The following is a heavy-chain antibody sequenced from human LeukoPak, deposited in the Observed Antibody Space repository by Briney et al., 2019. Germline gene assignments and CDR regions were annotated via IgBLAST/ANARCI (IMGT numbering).Heavy chain of an antibody. J-gene: IGHJ1*01. CDR3: ARVGRSSWYTSWSEYFQH. CDR1: GFTFSDYY. CDR2: ISSSGSTI. Sequence: GGSLRLSCAASGFTFSDYYMSWIRQAPGKGLEWVSYISSSGSTIYYADSVKGRFTISRDNAKNSLYLQMNSLRAEDTAVYYCARVGRSSWYTSWSEYFQHWGQGILVTVSS. V-gene: IGHV3-11*01. D-gene: IGHD6-13*01.